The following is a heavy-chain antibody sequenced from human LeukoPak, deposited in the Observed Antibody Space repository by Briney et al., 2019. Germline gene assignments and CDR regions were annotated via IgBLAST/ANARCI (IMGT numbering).Heavy chain of an antibody. J-gene: IGHJ5*02. V-gene: IGHV4-34*01. Sequence: SETLSLTCAVYGGSFSGYYWSWIRQPPGKGLEWIGEINHSGSTNYNPSLKSRVTISVDTSKNQFSLNLSSVTAADTAVYYCARGRKSNWFDPWGQGTLVTVSS. CDR2: INHSGST. CDR3: ARGRKSNWFDP. CDR1: GGSFSGYY.